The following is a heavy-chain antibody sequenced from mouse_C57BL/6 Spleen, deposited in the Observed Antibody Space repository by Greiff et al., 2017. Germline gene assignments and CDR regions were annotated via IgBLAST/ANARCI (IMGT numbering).Heavy chain of an antibody. D-gene: IGHD1-1*01. CDR1: GYAFSSYW. CDR3: ARCDSSYEVYAMDY. J-gene: IGHJ4*01. Sequence: QVQLQQSGAELVKPGASVKISCKASGYAFSSYWMNWVKQRPGKGLEWIGQIYPGDGDTNYNGKFKGKATLTADKSSTTAYMQLSSLTSEDSAVYFCARCDSSYEVYAMDYWGQGTSVTVSS. V-gene: IGHV1-80*01. CDR2: IYPGDGDT.